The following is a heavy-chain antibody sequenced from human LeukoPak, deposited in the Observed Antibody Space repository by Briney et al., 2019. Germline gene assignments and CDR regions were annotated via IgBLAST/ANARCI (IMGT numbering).Heavy chain of an antibody. V-gene: IGHV4-34*01. CDR1: GGSFRGYY. Sequence: PLETLSLTSVFYGGSFRGYYWSWICPPPGKGLEWIGEINHSGSTNYNPSLKSRVTISVDTSKNQFSLKLSSVTAADTAVYYCAAAGHCSGGSCYSGRVDYWGQGTLVTVSS. J-gene: IGHJ4*02. CDR2: INHSGST. CDR3: AAAGHCSGGSCYSGRVDY. D-gene: IGHD2-15*01.